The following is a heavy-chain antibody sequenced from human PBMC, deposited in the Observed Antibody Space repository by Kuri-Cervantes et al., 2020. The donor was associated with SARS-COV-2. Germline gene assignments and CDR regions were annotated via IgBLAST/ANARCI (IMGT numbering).Heavy chain of an antibody. V-gene: IGHV3-21*04. J-gene: IGHJ6*04. CDR2: ISSSSSYI. CDR3: AKETFGVLDV. D-gene: IGHD3-3*01. Sequence: GESLKISCAASGFTFSSYSMNWVRQAPGKGLEWVSSISSSSSYIYYADSVKGRFTISRDNAKNSLYLQMNSLRAEDTAVYYCAKETFGVLDVWGKGTTVTVSS. CDR1: GFTFSSYS.